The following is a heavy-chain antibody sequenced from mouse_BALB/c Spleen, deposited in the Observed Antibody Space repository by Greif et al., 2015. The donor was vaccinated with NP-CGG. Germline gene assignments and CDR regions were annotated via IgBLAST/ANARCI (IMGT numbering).Heavy chain of an antibody. CDR3: TRSRHYDYDGPYYAMDY. CDR2: INPSNGGT. D-gene: IGHD2-4*01. V-gene: IGHV1S81*02. J-gene: IGHJ4*01. CDR1: GYTFTSYY. Sequence: QVQLQQSGAELVKPGASVKLSCKASGYTFTSYYMYWVKQRPGQGLEWIGEINPSNGGTNFNEKFKSKATLTVDKSSSTAYMQLSSLTSEDSAVYYCTRSRHYDYDGPYYAMDYWGQGTSVTVSS.